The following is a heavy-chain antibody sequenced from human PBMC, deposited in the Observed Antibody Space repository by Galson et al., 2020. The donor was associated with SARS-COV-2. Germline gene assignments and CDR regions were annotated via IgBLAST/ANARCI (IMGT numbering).Heavy chain of an antibody. D-gene: IGHD3-16*02. CDR1: GDSISNHY. J-gene: IGHJ3*02. Sequence: ETSETLSLTCTVSGDSISNHYWTWIRQPPGKAPEWIGYIYYRGGTNYNPSLSSRVTISVDTSKRQFSLNLRSVTAADTAVYYCARAPSTDPPIAVDAFDIWGQGTMVTVSS. V-gene: IGHV4-59*11. CDR3: ARAPSTDPPIAVDAFDI. CDR2: IYYRGGT.